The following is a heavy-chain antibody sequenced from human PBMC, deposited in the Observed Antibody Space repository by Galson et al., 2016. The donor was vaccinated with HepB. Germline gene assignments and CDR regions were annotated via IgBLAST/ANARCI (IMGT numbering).Heavy chain of an antibody. J-gene: IGHJ4*01. V-gene: IGHV3-7*02. Sequence: SQRLSCAASGFTFTNYWMNWVRQTPGKGLEWVANVSPNGGEEYYVDSVKGRFTISRDNAGTSLFLQMDSLRVDDTAVYYCAATTVGSGGTRGFDHWGHGILVTVSS. D-gene: IGHD4-11*01. CDR1: GFTFTNYW. CDR2: VSPNGGEE. CDR3: AATTVGSGGTRGFDH.